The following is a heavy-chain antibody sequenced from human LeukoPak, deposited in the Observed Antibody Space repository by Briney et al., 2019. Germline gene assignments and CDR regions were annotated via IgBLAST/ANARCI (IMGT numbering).Heavy chain of an antibody. CDR3: ARLSVYHYSGSYLIRGWFDP. CDR1: GYSISSGYY. D-gene: IGHD3-10*01. CDR2: IYHSGST. Sequence: SETLSLTCAVSGYSISSGYYWGWIRPPPGKGLEWIGIIYHSGSTYYNPSLKSRVTISVDTSKNQFSLKLSSVTAADTAVYYCARLSVYHYSGSYLIRGWFDPWGQGTLVTVSS. J-gene: IGHJ5*02. V-gene: IGHV4-38-2*01.